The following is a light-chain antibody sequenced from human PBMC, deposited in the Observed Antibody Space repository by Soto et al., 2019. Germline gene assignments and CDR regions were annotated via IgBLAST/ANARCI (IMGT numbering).Light chain of an antibody. CDR1: QSVSSN. J-gene: IGKJ2*01. Sequence: EIVMTQSPATLSVSPGERATLSCRASQSVSSNLAWYQQKRVQAPRLLIYGASTRATGIPARFSGTGSGTEFTLTISSLQSEDFAVYYCQQYNDWYTFGQGTKLEI. CDR2: GAS. V-gene: IGKV3-15*01. CDR3: QQYNDWYT.